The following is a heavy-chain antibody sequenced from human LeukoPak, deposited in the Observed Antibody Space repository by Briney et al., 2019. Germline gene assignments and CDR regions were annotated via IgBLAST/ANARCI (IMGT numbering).Heavy chain of an antibody. J-gene: IGHJ3*02. CDR2: ISGSGGST. CDR3: AGYPYDYGDAFDI. D-gene: IGHD4-17*01. CDR1: GFTFSSYA. V-gene: IGHV3-23*01. Sequence: PGGSLRLSCAASGFTFSSYAMSWVRQAPGKGLEWVSAISGSGGSTYYADSVKGRFTISRDNSKNTLYLQMNSLRAEDTAVYYCAGYPYDYGDAFDIWGQGTMVTVSS.